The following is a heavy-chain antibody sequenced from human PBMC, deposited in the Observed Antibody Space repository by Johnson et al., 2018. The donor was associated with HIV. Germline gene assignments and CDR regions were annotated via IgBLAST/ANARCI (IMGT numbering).Heavy chain of an antibody. D-gene: IGHD3-3*01. CDR1: GFTFSNAW. J-gene: IGHJ3*02. Sequence: VQLVESGGGLVKPGGSLRLSCAASGFTFSNAWMSWVRQAPGKGLEWVGRIKSETDGGTIDYAAPVKGRFIISRDDSKNALFLHMNSLKSEDTGVYFCTTFGGDAFDIWGQGTLVTVSS. CDR2: IKSETDGGTI. V-gene: IGHV3-15*01. CDR3: TTFGGDAFDI.